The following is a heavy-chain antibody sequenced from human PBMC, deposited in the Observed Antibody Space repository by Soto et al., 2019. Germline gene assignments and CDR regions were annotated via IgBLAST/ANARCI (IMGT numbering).Heavy chain of an antibody. CDR1: GFTFDDYT. D-gene: IGHD3-16*01. Sequence: GGSLRLSCAASGFTFDDYTMHWVRQRPGKGLEWVSLVSWDSSNRIYADSVKGRFTISRDNINNSLFLQMNSLRAEDTAVYFCVKGASGAGFVFDLWDLGTTVTVSS. CDR3: VKGASGAGFVFDL. CDR2: VSWDSSNR. V-gene: IGHV3-43*01. J-gene: IGHJ3*01.